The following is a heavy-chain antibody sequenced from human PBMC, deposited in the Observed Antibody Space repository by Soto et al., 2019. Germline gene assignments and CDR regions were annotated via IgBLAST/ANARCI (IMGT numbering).Heavy chain of an antibody. D-gene: IGHD5-18*01. CDR1: GGSISSGGYY. V-gene: IGHV4-31*03. J-gene: IGHJ6*02. CDR2: IYYSGST. CDR3: AREPARGYSYGYGPYGMDV. Sequence: PSETLSLTCTVSGGSISSGGYYWSWIRQHPGKGLEWIGYIYYSGSTYYNPSLKSRVTMSVDPSKNQFSLKLSSVTAADTAVYYCAREPARGYSYGYGPYGMDVWGQGTTVTVSS.